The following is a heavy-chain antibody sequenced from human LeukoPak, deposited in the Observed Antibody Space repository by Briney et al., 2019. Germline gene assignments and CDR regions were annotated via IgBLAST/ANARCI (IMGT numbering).Heavy chain of an antibody. CDR3: ARDRAYSYGPFDY. J-gene: IGHJ4*02. CDR1: EHTFTGYY. CDR2: INPNSGGT. D-gene: IGHD5-18*01. Sequence: ASVKVSCKASEHTFTGYYMHWVRQAPGQGLEWMGWINPNSGGTNYAQKFQGRVTMTRETSISTAYMELSRLRSDDTAVYYCARDRAYSYGPFDYWGQGTLVTVSS. V-gene: IGHV1-2*02.